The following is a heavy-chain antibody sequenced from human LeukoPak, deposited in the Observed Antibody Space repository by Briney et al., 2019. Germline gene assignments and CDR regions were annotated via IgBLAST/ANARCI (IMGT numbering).Heavy chain of an antibody. CDR1: SGSFSGYY. V-gene: IGHV4-34*01. D-gene: IGHD2-2*01. CDR2: ANHRGTP. CDR3: ARVEAYQLPRTVGFDY. Sequence: SETLSLTCAVYSGSFSGYYWHWIRQSPGKGLEWIGQANHRGTPNYNPSLKSRGTISVDTSKNQFSLKVSSVTAADTAVYYCARVEAYQLPRTVGFDYWGQGTLVTVSS. J-gene: IGHJ4*02.